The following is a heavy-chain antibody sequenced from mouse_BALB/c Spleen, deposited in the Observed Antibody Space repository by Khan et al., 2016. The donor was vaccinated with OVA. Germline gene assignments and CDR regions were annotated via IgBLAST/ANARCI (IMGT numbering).Heavy chain of an antibody. CDR1: GYTFTSYW. CDR3: ARDRIDY. V-gene: IGHV1-7*01. Sequence: QVKLKQSGAELAKPGASVKMSCTASGYTFTSYWMHWIKQRPGQGLEWIGYINPTSGSTDYNQKFKDKATLTAEQSSSTVYMQLSSLTSDDSAVYYCARDRIDYWGQGTALTVSS. CDR2: INPTSGST. J-gene: IGHJ2*01.